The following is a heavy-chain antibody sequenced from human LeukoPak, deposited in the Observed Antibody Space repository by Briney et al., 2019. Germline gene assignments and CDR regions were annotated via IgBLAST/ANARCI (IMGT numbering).Heavy chain of an antibody. CDR2: IIPVLNIT. CDR1: GGTFSSSA. D-gene: IGHD5-18*01. J-gene: IGHJ6*02. CDR3: ARDQGLTAPPPYGLDV. Sequence: SVKVSCKTSGGTFSSSAITWVRQAPGQGLEWMGRIIPVLNITRYTQKFQGRVPITADTSTSTVYMELSSLRSEETAVYYCARDQGLTAPPPYGLDVWGQGTTVIVSS. V-gene: IGHV1-69*04.